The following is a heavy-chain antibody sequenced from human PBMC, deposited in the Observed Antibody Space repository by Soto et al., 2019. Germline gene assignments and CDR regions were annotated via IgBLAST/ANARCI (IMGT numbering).Heavy chain of an antibody. CDR2: INPNSGGT. CDR3: ARAPYDSSGYYSIEY. Sequence: ASVKVSCKASGYTFTGYYMHWVRQAPGQGLEWMGWINPNSGGTNYAQKFQGRVTMTRDTSISTAYMELSRLRSDDTAVYYCARAPYDSSGYYSIEYWGQGNLVTVPS. V-gene: IGHV1-2*02. J-gene: IGHJ4*02. D-gene: IGHD3-22*01. CDR1: GYTFTGYY.